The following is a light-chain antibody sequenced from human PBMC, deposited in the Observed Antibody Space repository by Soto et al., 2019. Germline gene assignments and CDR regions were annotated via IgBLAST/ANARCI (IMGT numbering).Light chain of an antibody. V-gene: IGKV3-20*01. Sequence: EIVLTQSPGTLSLSPGERATLSCRASQSVSNSYLAWYQQKPGQAPRLLIYGSSSRATGIPDRFSGSGSGTDFTLTISRLEPEDFAVYYCQQYGGSPRTFGQGPKVEIK. CDR1: QSVSNSY. CDR2: GSS. CDR3: QQYGGSPRT. J-gene: IGKJ1*01.